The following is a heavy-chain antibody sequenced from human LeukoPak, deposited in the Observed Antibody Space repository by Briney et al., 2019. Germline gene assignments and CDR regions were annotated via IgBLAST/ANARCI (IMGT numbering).Heavy chain of an antibody. CDR3: ARDQIVVVPAATNYYYYYGMDV. V-gene: IGHV1-46*01. CDR1: GYTFTSYY. Sequence: ASVKVSCKASGYTFTSYYTHWVRQAPGQGLEWMGIINPSGGSTNYAQKFQGRVTMSRDTSTSTVYMELSSLRSEDTAVYYCARDQIVVVPAATNYYYYYGMDVWGQGTTVTVSS. D-gene: IGHD2-2*01. J-gene: IGHJ6*02. CDR2: INPSGGST.